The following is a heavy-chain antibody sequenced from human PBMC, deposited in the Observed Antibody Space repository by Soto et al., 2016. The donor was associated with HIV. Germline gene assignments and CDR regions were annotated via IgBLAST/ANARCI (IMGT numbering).Heavy chain of an antibody. CDR3: TTGTDRGLTYYYYYGMDV. V-gene: IGHV3-15*01. J-gene: IGHJ6*02. D-gene: IGHD2-21*02. CDR1: GFTFSNAW. CDR2: IKTKTDDGTT. Sequence: EVQLVESGGGLVKPGGSLRLSCAASGFTFSNAWMTWVRQAPGKRLEWVGRIKTKTDDGTTDYAAPVKGRFTISRDDSKNTLYLQMNSLKTEDTAVYYCTTGTDRGLTYYYYYGMDVWGQGTSVTVSS.